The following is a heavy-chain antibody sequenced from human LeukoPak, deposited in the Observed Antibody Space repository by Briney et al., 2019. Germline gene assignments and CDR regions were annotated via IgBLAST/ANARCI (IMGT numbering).Heavy chain of an antibody. CDR3: ARHNYGHLDP. Sequence: PSETLSLTCAVYGETFSGYYWSWIRQPPGKGLEWIGEINHSGSTNYNPSLKSRVTLSVDTSKNQFSLKMTSVTAADTAVYFCARHNYGHLDPWGQGTLVIVSS. CDR1: GETFSGYY. CDR2: INHSGST. V-gene: IGHV4-34*01. J-gene: IGHJ5*02. D-gene: IGHD3-10*01.